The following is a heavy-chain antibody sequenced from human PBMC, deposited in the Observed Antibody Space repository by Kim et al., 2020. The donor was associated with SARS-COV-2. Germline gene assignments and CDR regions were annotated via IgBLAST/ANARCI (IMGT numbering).Heavy chain of an antibody. D-gene: IGHD1-26*01. J-gene: IGHJ6*02. CDR1: GYTFTSYA. CDR2: INTNTGNP. Sequence: ASVKVSCKASGYTFTSYAMNWVRQAPGQGLEWMGWINTNTGNPTYAQGFTGRFVFSLDTSVSTAYLQLSSLKSEDTAVYYCARVGSHYYYYYGMDGWGQGTTVTVS. V-gene: IGHV7-4-1*02. CDR3: ARVGSHYYYYYGMDG.